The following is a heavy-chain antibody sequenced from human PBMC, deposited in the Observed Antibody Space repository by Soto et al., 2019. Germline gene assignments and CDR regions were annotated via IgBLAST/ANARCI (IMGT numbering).Heavy chain of an antibody. V-gene: IGHV4-59*01. Sequence: SETLSLTCTVSGGSISSYYWSWIRQPPGKGLEWIGYIYYSGSTNYNPSLKSRVTISVDTSKNQFSLKLSSVTAADTAVYYCAREDRDSNYGVYYYYMDVWGKGTTVTVSS. D-gene: IGHD4-4*01. J-gene: IGHJ6*03. CDR2: IYYSGST. CDR1: GGSISSYY. CDR3: AREDRDSNYGVYYYYMDV.